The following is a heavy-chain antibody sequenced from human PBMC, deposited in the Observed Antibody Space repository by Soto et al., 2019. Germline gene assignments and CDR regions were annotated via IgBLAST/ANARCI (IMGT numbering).Heavy chain of an antibody. Sequence: QVQLQESGPGLVKPSETLSLTCTVSGGSISSYYWSWIRQPPGKGLEWIGYIYDSGRTNYNPSLKSRVTISVDTSNNQFPLKLSSVTAADTALYYCARHSGDADYHFDYWGQGTLVTVSS. V-gene: IGHV4-59*08. D-gene: IGHD4-17*01. CDR1: GGSISSYY. CDR2: IYDSGRT. CDR3: ARHSGDADYHFDY. J-gene: IGHJ4*02.